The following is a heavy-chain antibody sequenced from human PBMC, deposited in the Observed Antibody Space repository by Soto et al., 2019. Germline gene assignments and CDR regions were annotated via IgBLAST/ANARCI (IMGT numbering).Heavy chain of an antibody. CDR3: AQKGGRGAGMDV. CDR2: MYWDGDK. CDR1: GFSLSTSEVG. V-gene: IGHV2-5*02. Sequence: QITLKESGPTLVNPTQTLTLTCIFSGFSLSTSEVGVAWIRQSPGKALEWLALMYWDGDKRYSPFLKSRLTITKDTSKSQVVLTMTNMDPVDTGTYYCAQKGGRGAGMDVWGQGTTVTVSS. D-gene: IGHD2-15*01. J-gene: IGHJ6*02.